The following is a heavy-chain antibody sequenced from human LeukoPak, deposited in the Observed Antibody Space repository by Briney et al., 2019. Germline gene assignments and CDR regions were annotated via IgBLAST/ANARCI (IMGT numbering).Heavy chain of an antibody. V-gene: IGHV3-48*01. Sequence: GGSLRLSCAASGFTFSSYSMNWVRQAPGKGLEWVSYISSSSSTIYYADSVKGRFTISRDNAKNSLYLQMNGLRAEDTAVYYCARSRGRYWGQGTLVTVSS. J-gene: IGHJ4*02. CDR3: ARSRGRY. CDR1: GFTFSSYS. CDR2: ISSSSSTI.